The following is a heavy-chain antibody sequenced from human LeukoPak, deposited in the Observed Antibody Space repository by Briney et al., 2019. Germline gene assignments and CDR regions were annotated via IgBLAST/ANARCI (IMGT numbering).Heavy chain of an antibody. CDR2: IYYSGST. V-gene: IGHV4-39*07. CDR3: ARERDPSIAARWAGNFRDY. D-gene: IGHD6-6*01. CDR1: GGSISSSTYY. Sequence: SETLSLTCTVSGGSISSSTYYWGWIRQPPGKGLEWIGSIYYSGSTYYNPSLKSRVTISVDTSKNQFSLKLSSVTAADTAVYYCARERDPSIAARWAGNFRDYWGQGTLVTVSS. J-gene: IGHJ4*02.